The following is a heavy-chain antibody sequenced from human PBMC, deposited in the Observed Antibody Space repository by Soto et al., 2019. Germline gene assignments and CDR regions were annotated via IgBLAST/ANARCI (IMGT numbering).Heavy chain of an antibody. CDR1: GGSIISSSYY. V-gene: IGHV4-39*01. CDR3: ASGAVAGPFYYYYYYGMDV. D-gene: IGHD6-19*01. J-gene: IGHJ6*02. Sequence: SSETLSLTCTVSGGSIISSSYYWVWIRQPPGKGLEWIGSIYYSGSTYYNPSLKSRVTISVDTSKNQFSLKLSSVTAADTAVYYCASGAVAGPFYYYYYYGMDVWGQGTTVTVSS. CDR2: IYYSGST.